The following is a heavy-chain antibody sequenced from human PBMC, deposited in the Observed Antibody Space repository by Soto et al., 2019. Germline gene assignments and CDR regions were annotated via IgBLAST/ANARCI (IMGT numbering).Heavy chain of an antibody. Sequence: QVQLVESGGGVVQPGRSLRLSCAASGFTFSSYGMHWVRQAPGKGLEWVAVISYDGSNKYYADSVKGRFTISRDNSKNTLYLQMNSLRAEDTAVYYCAKVAGVLPYYHDAFDIWGQGTMVTVSS. V-gene: IGHV3-30*18. CDR3: AKVAGVLPYYHDAFDI. CDR2: ISYDGSNK. D-gene: IGHD6-13*01. CDR1: GFTFSSYG. J-gene: IGHJ3*02.